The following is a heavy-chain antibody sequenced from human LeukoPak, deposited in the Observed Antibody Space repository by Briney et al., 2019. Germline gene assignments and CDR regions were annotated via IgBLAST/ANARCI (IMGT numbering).Heavy chain of an antibody. Sequence: SQTLSLTCTVSGDSISSGGYYWSWIRQHPGKGLEWIGYIYYSGSTYYNPSLKSRVTISVDTSKNQFSLKLSSVTAADTAVYYCARSIRDYHFDYWGQGTLVTVSS. D-gene: IGHD4-17*01. CDR3: ARSIRDYHFDY. CDR2: IYYSGST. V-gene: IGHV4-31*03. J-gene: IGHJ4*02. CDR1: GDSISSGGYY.